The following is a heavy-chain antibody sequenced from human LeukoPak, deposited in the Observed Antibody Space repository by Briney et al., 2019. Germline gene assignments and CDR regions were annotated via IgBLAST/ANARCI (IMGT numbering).Heavy chain of an antibody. V-gene: IGHV3-30*03. J-gene: IGHJ4*02. D-gene: IGHD2-2*01. CDR1: GFTFSVYG. CDR2: ISYDGSNK. CDR3: AICHCSTTTCPHY. Sequence: QPGGSRRLSCAASGFTFSVYGMHWVRQAPGKGLEWVAVISYDGSNKYYADSVKGRFTSSRDNSKNTLYLQMNSLRAEDTAVYHCAICHCSTTTCPHYWGQGTLVTVSS.